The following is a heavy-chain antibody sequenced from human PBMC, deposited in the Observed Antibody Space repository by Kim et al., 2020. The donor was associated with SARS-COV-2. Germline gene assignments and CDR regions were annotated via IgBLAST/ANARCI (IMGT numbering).Heavy chain of an antibody. CDR3: AKDGELGKYFDY. V-gene: IGHV3-33*06. Sequence: GGSLRLSCAASGFIFSSYGMHWVRQAPGKGLEWVAVIWYDGSNKYYADSVKGRFTISRDNSNNTVYLQMNSLRAEDTAVYYCAKDGELGKYFDYWGQGTLVTVSS. D-gene: IGHD7-27*01. CDR2: IWYDGSNK. J-gene: IGHJ4*02. CDR1: GFIFSSYG.